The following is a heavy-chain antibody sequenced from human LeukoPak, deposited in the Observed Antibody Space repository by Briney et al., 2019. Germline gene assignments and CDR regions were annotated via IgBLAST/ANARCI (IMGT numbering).Heavy chain of an antibody. Sequence: GWSLRLSCVPSGFTFSDFYMSWIRQAPGKGLEWASYISGAGSTIHYAESVKGRFTISRDNDKNSLFLQMNSLRAEDTAVYYCARDMAENYYYYMDVWGRGITVTVSS. D-gene: IGHD5-24*01. V-gene: IGHV3-11*01. CDR2: ISGAGSTI. CDR3: ARDMAENYYYYMDV. CDR1: GFTFSDFY. J-gene: IGHJ6*03.